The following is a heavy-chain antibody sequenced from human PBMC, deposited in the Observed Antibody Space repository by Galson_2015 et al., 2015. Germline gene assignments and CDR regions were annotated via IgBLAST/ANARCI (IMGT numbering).Heavy chain of an antibody. J-gene: IGHJ6*03. CDR2: ISYDGSNK. D-gene: IGHD1-14*01. V-gene: IGHV3-30-3*01. CDR1: GFTFSSYA. CDR3: ARSPPSPFCYSYMDV. Sequence: SLRLSCAASGFTFSSYAMHWVRQAPGKGLEWVAVISYDGSNKYYADSVKGRFTISRDNSKNTLYLQMNSLRAEDTAVYYCARSPPSPFCYSYMDVWGKGTPVTVSS.